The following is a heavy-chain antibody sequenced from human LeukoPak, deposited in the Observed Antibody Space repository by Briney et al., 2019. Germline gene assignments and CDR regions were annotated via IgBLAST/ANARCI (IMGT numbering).Heavy chain of an antibody. V-gene: IGHV1-69*13. CDR2: FIPIFGTA. CDR3: ARDRPGRYCSTISCYSASPFDP. CDR1: GYTFTSYG. D-gene: IGHD2-2*02. Sequence: ASVKVSCKASGYTFTSYGISWVRQAPGQGLEWRGGFIPIFGTANYAQKYQGRVTITADESTSTAYMELSSLRSEDTAVYYCARDRPGRYCSTISCYSASPFDPWGQGTLVTVSS. J-gene: IGHJ5*02.